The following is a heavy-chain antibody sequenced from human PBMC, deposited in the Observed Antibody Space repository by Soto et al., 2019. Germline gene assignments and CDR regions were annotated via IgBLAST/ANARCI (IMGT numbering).Heavy chain of an antibody. D-gene: IGHD2-21*02. CDR3: ARQGYIVVVTAILSDLWFDP. J-gene: IGHJ5*02. V-gene: IGHV4-39*01. Sequence: SETLSLTCTVSGGSISSSSYYWGWIRQPPGKGLEWIGSIYYSGSTYYNPSLRSRVTISVDTSKNQFSLKLSSVTAADTAVYYCARQGYIVVVTAILSDLWFDPWGQGTLVTVS. CDR2: IYYSGST. CDR1: GGSISSSSYY.